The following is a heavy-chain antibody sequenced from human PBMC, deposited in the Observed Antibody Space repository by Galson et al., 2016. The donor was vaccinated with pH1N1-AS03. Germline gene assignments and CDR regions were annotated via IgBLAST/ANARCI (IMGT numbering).Heavy chain of an antibody. CDR1: GFTLSNAW. D-gene: IGHD3-22*01. CDR2: IRSKTDGGTT. Sequence: SLRLSCAGSGFTLSNAWMSRVRQAPGKGLQWLGRIRSKTDGGTTDYAEPVKGRFTISRDDSKNTLWLQMVSLKTEDTGVYYCTTVFYDSSVGRWGQGTLVTVSS. V-gene: IGHV3-15*01. CDR3: TTVFYDSSVGR. J-gene: IGHJ4*02.